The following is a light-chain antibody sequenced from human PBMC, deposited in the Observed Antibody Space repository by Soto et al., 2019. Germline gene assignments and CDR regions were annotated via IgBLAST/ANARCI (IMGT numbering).Light chain of an antibody. CDR1: ESLFGF. J-gene: IGKJ2*01. V-gene: IGKV3-15*01. CDR2: GVS. Sequence: DIVLTQSPATLSVSPGDTVTLSCRASESLFGFLAWYQQKPGQAPRLLMYGVSTRATGIPARFSGGGSAPDFTLTISSLQSADSAFYFCQCYNDWPFASGLGTRLEI. CDR3: QCYNDWPFA.